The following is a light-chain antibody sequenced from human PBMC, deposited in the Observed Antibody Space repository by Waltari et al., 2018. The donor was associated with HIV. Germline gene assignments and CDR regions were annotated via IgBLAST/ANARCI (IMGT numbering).Light chain of an antibody. V-gene: IGKV3D-15*01. J-gene: IGKJ2*01. Sequence: EIVMTQSPATLSLSPGERATLSCGASQTIPSKLAWYQQKPGQAPRLLIYDISIRATGIPDRFSASGSGTDFSLTISSLQSEDFAIYYCQQYVNWPPYTFGQGTKLEIK. CDR2: DIS. CDR1: QTIPSK. CDR3: QQYVNWPPYT.